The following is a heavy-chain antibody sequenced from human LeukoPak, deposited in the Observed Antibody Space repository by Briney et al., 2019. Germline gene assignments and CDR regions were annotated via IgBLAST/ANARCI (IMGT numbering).Heavy chain of an antibody. CDR2: ISSSGSTI. CDR1: GFTFSDYY. CDR3: ARDGFYDILTGYPPTLIYGMDV. Sequence: GGSLRLSCAASGFTFSDYYMSWIRQAPGKGLEWVSYISSSGSTIYYADSVKGRFTISMDNAKSSLYLQMNSLRAEDTAVYYCARDGFYDILTGYPPTLIYGMDVWGQGTTVTVSS. J-gene: IGHJ6*02. V-gene: IGHV3-11*01. D-gene: IGHD3-9*01.